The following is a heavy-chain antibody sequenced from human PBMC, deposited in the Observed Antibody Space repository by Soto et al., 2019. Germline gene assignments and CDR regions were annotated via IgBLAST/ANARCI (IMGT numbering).Heavy chain of an antibody. CDR1: GFSLSTSGVG. V-gene: IGHV2-5*01. D-gene: IGHD5-18*01. Sequence: QITLKESGPTLVKPTQTLTLTCTFSGFSLSTSGVGVGWIRQPPGKALEWLALISWNDDKRYSPSLKSRLTITKDTSKNQVVLTMTNMDPVDTATYYCAHTYSYDAFDIWGQGTMVTVSS. J-gene: IGHJ3*02. CDR2: ISWNDDK. CDR3: AHTYSYDAFDI.